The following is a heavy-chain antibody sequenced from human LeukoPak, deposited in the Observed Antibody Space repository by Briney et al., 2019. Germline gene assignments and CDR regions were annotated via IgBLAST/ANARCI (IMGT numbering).Heavy chain of an antibody. D-gene: IGHD6-13*01. CDR1: GFTFRIAS. V-gene: IGHV3-15*01. Sequence: PGGSLRLSCAASGFTFRIASMSWVRQAPGKGLEWVGQIKTKTDGGTTDHAAPVKGRFTVSRDDSKNTLYLQMSSLKTEDTAVYYCTTHRGYSSSPTFDYWGQGTLVTVSS. CDR3: TTHRGYSSSPTFDY. CDR2: IKTKTDGGTT. J-gene: IGHJ4*02.